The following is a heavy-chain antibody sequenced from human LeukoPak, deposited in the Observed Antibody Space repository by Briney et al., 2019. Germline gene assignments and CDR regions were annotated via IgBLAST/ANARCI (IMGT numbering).Heavy chain of an antibody. CDR1: GYSISSGYY. D-gene: IGHD2-15*01. V-gene: IGHV4-38-2*01. Sequence: SETLSLTCAVSGYSISSGYYWGWIRQPPGKGLEWIGSIYHSGSTYYNPSLKSRVTISVDTSRNQFSLKLSSVTAADTAVYYCARSGAVTVPFDYWGQGTLVTVSS. J-gene: IGHJ4*02. CDR3: ARSGAVTVPFDY. CDR2: IYHSGST.